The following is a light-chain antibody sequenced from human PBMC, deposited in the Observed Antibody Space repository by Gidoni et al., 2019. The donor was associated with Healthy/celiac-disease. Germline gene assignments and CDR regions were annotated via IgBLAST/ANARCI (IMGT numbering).Light chain of an antibody. J-gene: IGKJ5*01. CDR3: QQYGSSPET. CDR1: QSVSSSY. Sequence: ELVFTHPPGTLSLSPGERATLPCRASQSVSSSYLAWYQQKPGQAPRLLIYGASSRATGIPDRFSGSGSGTDFTLTISRLEPEDFAVYYCQQYGSSPETFGQGTRLEIK. CDR2: GAS. V-gene: IGKV3-20*01.